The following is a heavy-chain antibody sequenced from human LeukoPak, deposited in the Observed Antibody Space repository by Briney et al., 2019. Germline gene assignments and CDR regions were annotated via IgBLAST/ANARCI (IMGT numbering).Heavy chain of an antibody. CDR1: GGSISSYY. V-gene: IGHV4-59*01. D-gene: IGHD2-21*02. CDR2: IYYSGST. CDR3: ARGLGLRVVTTRPYWYFDL. Sequence: PSETLSLTCTVSGGSISSYYWSRIRQPPGKGLEWIGYIYYSGSTNYNPSLKSRVTMSVDTSKNQFSLKLSSVTAADTAVHYCARGLGLRVVTTRPYWYFDLWGRGTLVTVSS. J-gene: IGHJ2*01.